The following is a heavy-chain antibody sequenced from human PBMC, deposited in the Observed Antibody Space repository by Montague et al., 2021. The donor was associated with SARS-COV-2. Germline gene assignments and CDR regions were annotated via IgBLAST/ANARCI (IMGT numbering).Heavy chain of an antibody. D-gene: IGHD5-18*01. V-gene: IGHV4-59*01. CDR2: IYYSGST. Sequence: SETLSLTCTVSGGSISSYYWGWIRQPPGKGLEWIGYIYYSGSTNYNPSLKSRVTISVDTSKNQFSLKLSSVTAADTAVYYCARGNTWEGYSYGFDYWGQGTLVAVSS. CDR1: GGSISSYY. CDR3: ARGNTWEGYSYGFDY. J-gene: IGHJ4*02.